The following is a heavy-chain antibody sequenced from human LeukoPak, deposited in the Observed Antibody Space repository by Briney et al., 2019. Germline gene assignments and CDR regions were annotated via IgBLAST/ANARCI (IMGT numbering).Heavy chain of an antibody. CDR2: IYYSGST. CDR3: ARRQYYDSSGYWYYFDY. CDR1: GGSISSYY. D-gene: IGHD3-22*01. Sequence: SETLSLTCTVSGGSISSYYWSWIRQPPGQGLEWIGQIYYSGSTNYNPSLNSRVTISVDTSKNQFSLILSSVTAADTAVYYCARRQYYDSSGYWYYFDYWGQGTLVTVSS. J-gene: IGHJ4*02. V-gene: IGHV4-59*08.